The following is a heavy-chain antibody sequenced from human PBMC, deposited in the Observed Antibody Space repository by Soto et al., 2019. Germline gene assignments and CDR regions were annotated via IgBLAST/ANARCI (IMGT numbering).Heavy chain of an antibody. CDR3: ARSSHCSSTSCFPDAFDI. J-gene: IGHJ3*02. Sequence: QVQLVQSGAEVKKPGSSVRVSCKASGGTFSSYTISWVRQAPGQGLEWMGRIIPILGIANYAQKFQGRVTITADKSTSTAYMELSSLRSEDTAVYYCARSSHCSSTSCFPDAFDIWGQGTMVTVSS. D-gene: IGHD2-2*01. CDR1: GGTFSSYT. V-gene: IGHV1-69*02. CDR2: IIPILGIA.